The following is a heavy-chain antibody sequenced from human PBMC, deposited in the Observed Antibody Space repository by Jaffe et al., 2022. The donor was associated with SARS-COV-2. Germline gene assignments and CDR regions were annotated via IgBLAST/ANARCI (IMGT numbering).Heavy chain of an antibody. CDR1: GGSISSGGYY. D-gene: IGHD5-12*01. J-gene: IGHJ5*02. CDR3: ARERGYSGYDRGWFDP. Sequence: QVQLQESGPGLVKPSQTLSLTCTVSGGSISSGGYYWSWIRQHPGKGLEWIGYIYYSGSTYYNPSLKSRVTISVDTSKNQFSLKLSSVTAADTAVYYCARERGYSGYDRGWFDPWGQGTLVTVSS. CDR2: IYYSGST. V-gene: IGHV4-31*03.